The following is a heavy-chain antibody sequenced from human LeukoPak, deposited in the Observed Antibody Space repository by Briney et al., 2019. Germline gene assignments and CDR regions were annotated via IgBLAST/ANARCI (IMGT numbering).Heavy chain of an antibody. CDR1: GYTFTVYY. CDR2: INPNSGGT. V-gene: IGHV1-2*02. D-gene: IGHD6-13*01. J-gene: IGHJ4*02. CDR3: ARDRYSSSWYIR. Sequence: GASVKVSCKAPGYTFTVYYMHWVRQAPGQGLEWMGWINPNSGGTNYAQKFQGRVTMTRDTSISTAYMELSRLRSDDTAVYYCARDRYSSSWYIRWGQGTLVTVSS.